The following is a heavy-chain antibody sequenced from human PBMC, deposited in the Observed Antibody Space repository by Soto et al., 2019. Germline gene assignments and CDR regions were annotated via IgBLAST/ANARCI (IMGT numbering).Heavy chain of an antibody. CDR3: ASKIVTPGYHYYDY. J-gene: IGHJ4*02. CDR2: ISGSGTST. Sequence: PGGSLTLSCAASGFSFSSCEMSWVRQAPGKGLEWVSYISGSGTSTHYSDSVKGRFTISRDNAKNSLHLQMNSLGAEDTAVYYCASKIVTPGYHYYDYWGQGTLVTVSS. CDR1: GFSFSSCE. D-gene: IGHD3-9*01. V-gene: IGHV3-48*03.